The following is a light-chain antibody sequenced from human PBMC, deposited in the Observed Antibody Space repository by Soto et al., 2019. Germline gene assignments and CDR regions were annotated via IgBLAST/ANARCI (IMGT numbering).Light chain of an antibody. CDR2: GNS. V-gene: IGLV1-40*01. CDR3: QSYDSSLSGYV. CDR1: SSNIGAGYD. J-gene: IGLJ1*01. Sequence: QSVLTQPPSVSGAPGQRVTISCTGSSSNIGAGYDVHWYQQLPGTAPKLLIYGNSNRPSGVPDRFSGSKSGTSASLAITGLQAEDEGDYACQSYDSSLSGYVFGTGTKVPVL.